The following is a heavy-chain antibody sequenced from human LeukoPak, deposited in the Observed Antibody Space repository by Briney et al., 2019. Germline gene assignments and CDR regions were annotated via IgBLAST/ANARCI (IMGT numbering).Heavy chain of an antibody. V-gene: IGHV4-31*11. CDR3: AREYNSGFDY. J-gene: IGHJ4*02. D-gene: IGHD6-19*01. CDR1: GGSFSGYY. Sequence: SETLSLTCAVYGGSFSGYYWSWIRQHPGKGLEWIGYIYYSGSTYYNPSLKSRVTISVDTSKNQFSLKLSSVTAADTAVYFCAREYNSGFDYWGQGTLVTVSS. CDR2: IYYSGST.